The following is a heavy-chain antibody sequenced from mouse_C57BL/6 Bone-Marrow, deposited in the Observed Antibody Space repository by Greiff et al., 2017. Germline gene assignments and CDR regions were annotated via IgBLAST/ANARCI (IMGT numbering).Heavy chain of an antibody. J-gene: IGHJ3*01. V-gene: IGHV1-64*01. CDR1: GYTFTSYW. CDR3: AMYYYGSSSAWFAY. CDR2: IHPNSGST. Sequence: VQLQQPGAELVKPGASVKLSCKASGYTFTSYWMHWVKQRPGQGLEWIGMIHPNSGSTNYNEKFKSKATLTVDKSSSTAYMQLNSLSSEDSAVYYCAMYYYGSSSAWFAYWGQGTLVTVSA. D-gene: IGHD1-1*01.